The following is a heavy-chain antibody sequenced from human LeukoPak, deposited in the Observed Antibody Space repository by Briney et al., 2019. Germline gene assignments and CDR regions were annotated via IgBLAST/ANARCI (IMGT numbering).Heavy chain of an antibody. CDR2: ISGGGDST. Sequence: PGGSLRLSCAASGFTFSTYPISWVRQAPGKGLEWVSAISGGGDSTYYADSVKGRFTISRDNSKNTLYLQMNGLRAEDTAVYYCASAMTTVTRYFDCWGQGTLVTVSS. V-gene: IGHV3-23*01. CDR1: GFTFSTYP. D-gene: IGHD4-17*01. J-gene: IGHJ4*02. CDR3: ASAMTTVTRYFDC.